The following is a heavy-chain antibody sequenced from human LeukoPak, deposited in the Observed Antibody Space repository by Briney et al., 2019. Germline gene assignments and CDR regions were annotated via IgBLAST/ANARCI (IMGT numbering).Heavy chain of an antibody. J-gene: IGHJ4*02. CDR1: GFTFSSYS. CDR2: ISGSSSYI. D-gene: IGHD6-6*01. V-gene: IGHV3-21*01. Sequence: PGGSLRLSCAASGFTFSSYSMIWVRQAPGKGLEWVSSISGSSSYIYYADSVKGRFTISRDNARNSLYLQMNSLRAEDTVVYYCARAAIASRVYYFFDFWGQGTLVTVSS. CDR3: ARAAIASRVYYFFDF.